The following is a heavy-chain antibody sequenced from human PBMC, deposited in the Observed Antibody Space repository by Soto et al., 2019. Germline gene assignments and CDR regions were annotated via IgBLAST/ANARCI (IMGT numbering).Heavy chain of an antibody. CDR1: GGSITSSSFY. CDR3: ESGPSSLHTSWFAY. D-gene: IGHD2-2*01. J-gene: IGHJ5*01. V-gene: IGHV4-39*01. CDR2: IHYSGST. Sequence: QLQLQESGPGLVKPSETLSLTCTVSGGSITSSSFYWGCIRQPPGKGLEWIASIHYSGSTYYNPSLESRITTSVDTSENQFSVDLRAVTAADPAVYYCESGPSSLHTSWFAYWGPGTLVTASS.